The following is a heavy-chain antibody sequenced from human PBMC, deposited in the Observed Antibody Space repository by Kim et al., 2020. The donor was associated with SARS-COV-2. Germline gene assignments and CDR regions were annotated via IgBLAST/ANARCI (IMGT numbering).Heavy chain of an antibody. D-gene: IGHD3-16*01. CDR2: FDPEDGET. CDR1: GYTLTELS. J-gene: IGHJ6*02. CDR3: ATDMRGAPYYYYYYGMDV. V-gene: IGHV1-24*01. Sequence: ASVKVSCKVSGYTLTELSMHWVRQAPGKGLEWMGGFDPEDGETIYAQKFQGRVTMTEDTSTDTAYMELSSLRSEDTAVYYCATDMRGAPYYYYYYGMDVWGQETTVTVSS.